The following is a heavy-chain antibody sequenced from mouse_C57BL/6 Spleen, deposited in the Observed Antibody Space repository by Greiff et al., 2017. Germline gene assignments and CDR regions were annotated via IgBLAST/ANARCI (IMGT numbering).Heavy chain of an antibody. CDR2: IDPSDSAT. V-gene: IGHV1-52*01. CDR3: ARWDGYYAMDY. J-gene: IGHJ4*01. Sequence: VQLQQPGAELVRPGSSVKLSCKASGYTFTSYWMHWVKQRPIQGLEWIGNIDPSDSATHYNQKFKDKAPLTVDKSSSTAYMQLSSLTSEVSSVSYCARWDGYYAMDYWGQGTSVTVSS. D-gene: IGHD2-3*01. CDR1: GYTFTSYW.